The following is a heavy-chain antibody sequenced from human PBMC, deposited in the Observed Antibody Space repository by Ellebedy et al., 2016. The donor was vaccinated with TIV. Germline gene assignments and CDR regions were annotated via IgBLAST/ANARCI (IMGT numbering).Heavy chain of an antibody. CDR3: AKGRRIAPVGSDLYYYYGMDV. CDR2: ISGSGGST. J-gene: IGHJ6*02. Sequence: GESLKISCAASGFSFSDYYMSWIRQAPGKGLEWVSTISGSGGSTYYADSVKGRFTISRDNSKNMLYLQLNSLRAEDTAVYYCAKGRRIAPVGSDLYYYYGMDVWGQGTTVTVSS. CDR1: GFSFSDYY. D-gene: IGHD6-13*01. V-gene: IGHV3-23*01.